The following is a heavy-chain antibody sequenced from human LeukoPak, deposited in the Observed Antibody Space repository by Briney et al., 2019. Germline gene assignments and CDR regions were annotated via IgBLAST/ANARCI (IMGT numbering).Heavy chain of an antibody. J-gene: IGHJ4*02. V-gene: IGHV3-7*01. CDR2: VKEDGSDK. Sequence: GGSLRLSCAASGFTFNNYWMSWVRQVPGKGLEWVADVKEDGSDKYYVDSVKGRFAISRDNDKNSVCLQMSSLTVEDTAVYYCARWAGGSGTYRLDYWGQGTLVTVSS. CDR3: ARWAGGSGTYRLDY. D-gene: IGHD3-10*01. CDR1: GFTFNNYW.